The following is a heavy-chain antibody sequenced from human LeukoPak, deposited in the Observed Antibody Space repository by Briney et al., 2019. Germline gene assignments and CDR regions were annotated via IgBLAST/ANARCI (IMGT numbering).Heavy chain of an antibody. D-gene: IGHD2-2*01. CDR2: IYTSGGT. V-gene: IGHV4-61*02. CDR1: GGSISNLDYY. Sequence: SQTLSLTCTVSGGSISNLDYYWTWIRQPAGKRLEWIGRIYTSGGTNYNPSLKSRVTMSVDKSKNQISQNLASLTAADTALYYCAGRGSSSGTFDVWGPGTFVTVSS. CDR3: AGRGSSSGTFDV. J-gene: IGHJ3*01.